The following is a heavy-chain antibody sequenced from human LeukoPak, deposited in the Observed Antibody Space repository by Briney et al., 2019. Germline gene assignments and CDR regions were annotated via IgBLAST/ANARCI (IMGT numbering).Heavy chain of an antibody. CDR2: IIPIFGTA. D-gene: IGHD4-17*01. Sequence: ASVKVSCKASGGTFRSYAISWVRQPPGQGLEWMGGIIPIFGTANYAQKFQGRVTITADESTSTAYMELSSLRSEDTTVYYCARFGGTVTEKHFDYWGQGTLVTVSS. J-gene: IGHJ4*02. V-gene: IGHV1-69*13. CDR3: ARFGGTVTEKHFDY. CDR1: GGTFRSYA.